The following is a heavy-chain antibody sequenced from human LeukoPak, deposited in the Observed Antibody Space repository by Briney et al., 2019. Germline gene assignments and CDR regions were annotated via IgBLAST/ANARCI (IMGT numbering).Heavy chain of an antibody. Sequence: GGSLRLSCAASGFTFSSYSMNWVRQAPGKGLEWVSSISSSSYIYYADSVKGRFTISRDNAKNSLYLQMNSLRAEDTAVYYCARDPTGTGGDAFDIWGQGTMVTVPS. D-gene: IGHD3-10*01. CDR3: ARDPTGTGGDAFDI. CDR1: GFTFSSYS. J-gene: IGHJ3*02. V-gene: IGHV3-21*01. CDR2: ISSSSYI.